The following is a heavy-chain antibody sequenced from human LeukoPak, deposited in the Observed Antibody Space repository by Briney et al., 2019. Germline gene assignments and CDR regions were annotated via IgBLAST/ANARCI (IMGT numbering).Heavy chain of an antibody. J-gene: IGHJ4*02. V-gene: IGHV3-23*01. CDR1: GFTFSSYA. D-gene: IGHD2-15*01. CDR3: AKGALGYCSGGSCYPYY. Sequence: GGSLRLSCAASGFTFSSYAMSWVRQAPGKGLQWVSAITGGGGSTYYADSVKGRFTISRDNSKNTPYLQMNSLRAEDTAIYYCAKGALGYCSGGSCYPYYWGQGTLVTVSS. CDR2: ITGGGGST.